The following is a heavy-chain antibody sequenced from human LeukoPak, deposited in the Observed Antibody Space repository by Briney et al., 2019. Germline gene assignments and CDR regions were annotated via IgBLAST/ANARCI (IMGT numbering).Heavy chain of an antibody. D-gene: IGHD4/OR15-4a*01. V-gene: IGHV3-48*01. CDR3: ARRAGAYSHPYDY. CDR2: ISSSSNTI. J-gene: IGHJ4*02. CDR1: GFTFSSHS. Sequence: PGGSLRLSCAASGFTFSSHSMNWVRQAPGKGLEWVSYISSSSNTIYYADSVKGRFTISRDNSKNTLYLQMNSLRAEDTAVYYCARRAGAYSHPYDYWGQGTLVTVSS.